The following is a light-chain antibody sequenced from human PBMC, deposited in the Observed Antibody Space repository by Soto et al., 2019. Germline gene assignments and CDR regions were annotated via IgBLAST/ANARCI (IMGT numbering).Light chain of an antibody. J-gene: IGKJ5*01. V-gene: IGKV3-15*01. CDR2: GSS. Sequence: EIVLTPSPAPLSVSPGERDPISCRATETISTNLAWFQRKPGQPPRLLIYGSSTRATGVPDRFSGSGSGTEFTLIISRLQSEDVALYYCQQYSNWPPAITVGQGKRLEIK. CDR1: ETISTN. CDR3: QQYSNWPPAIT.